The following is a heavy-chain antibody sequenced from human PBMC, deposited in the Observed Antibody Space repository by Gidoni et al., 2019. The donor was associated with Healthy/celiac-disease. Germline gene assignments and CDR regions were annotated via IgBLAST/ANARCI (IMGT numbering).Heavy chain of an antibody. J-gene: IGHJ4*02. Sequence: EVQLLESGGGLVQPGGSLRLSCAASGFTFSSYAMSWVRQAPGKGLEWVSAISGSGGSTYYADSVKGRFTISRDNSKNTLYLQMNSLRAEDTAVYYCAKVPRLTTVTTAHFDYWGQGTLVTVSS. CDR3: AKVPRLTTVTTAHFDY. CDR2: ISGSGGST. D-gene: IGHD4-4*01. CDR1: GFTFSSYA. V-gene: IGHV3-23*01.